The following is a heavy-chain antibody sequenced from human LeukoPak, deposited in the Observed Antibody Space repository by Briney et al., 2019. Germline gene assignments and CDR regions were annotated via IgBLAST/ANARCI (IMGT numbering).Heavy chain of an antibody. Sequence: GGSLRLSCAASGFTYTNYWVSWFRQAPGQGLEWVASIKQDGSETYYVDSVKGRFTISRDNAKNSLFLQLSSLRVEDTAVYYCARGSMHVYHLYTDYWGRGTLVTVSS. V-gene: IGHV3-7*01. CDR1: GFTYTNYW. CDR2: IKQDGSET. D-gene: IGHD3-16*01. CDR3: ARGSMHVYHLYTDY. J-gene: IGHJ4*02.